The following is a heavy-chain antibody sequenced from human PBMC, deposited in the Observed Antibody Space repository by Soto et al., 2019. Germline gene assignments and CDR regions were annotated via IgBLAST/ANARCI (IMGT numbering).Heavy chain of an antibody. D-gene: IGHD5-18*01. V-gene: IGHV4-31*03. CDR2: IYYSGST. Sequence: PSETLSLTCTVSGGSISSGGYYWSWIRQHPGKGLEWIGYIYYSGSTYYNPSLKSRVTISVDTSKNQFSLKLSSVTAADTAVYYCARDPAAAMVIFGDYYYGMDVWGQGTTVTVSS. J-gene: IGHJ6*02. CDR1: GGSISSGGYY. CDR3: ARDPAAAMVIFGDYYYGMDV.